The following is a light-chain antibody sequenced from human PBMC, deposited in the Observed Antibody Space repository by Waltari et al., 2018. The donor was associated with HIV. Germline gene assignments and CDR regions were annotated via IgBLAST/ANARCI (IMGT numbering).Light chain of an antibody. Sequence: QSALTQPRSVSGSPGQSVPISCTGTSRDVGGYIYVSWYQQHPGKAPKLMIYDGSKRPSGVPDRFSGSKSGNTASLTISGLQAEDEADYYCCSYAGSYTWVFGGGTKLTVL. V-gene: IGLV2-11*01. CDR3: CSYAGSYTWV. CDR1: SRDVGGYIY. CDR2: DGS. J-gene: IGLJ3*02.